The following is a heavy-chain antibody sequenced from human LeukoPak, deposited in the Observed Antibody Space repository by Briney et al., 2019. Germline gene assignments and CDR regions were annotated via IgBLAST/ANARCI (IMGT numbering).Heavy chain of an antibody. J-gene: IGHJ5*02. D-gene: IGHD6-19*01. CDR3: ARDSSGWCRTGDWFDP. CDR1: GYTFTSYD. CDR2: MNPNSGNT. Sequence: ASVKVSCKASGYTFTSYDINWVRQATGQGLEWMGWMNPNSGNTGYAQKFQGRVTMTRNTSISTAYMELSSLRSEDTAVYYCARDSSGWCRTGDWFDPWGQGTLVTVSS. V-gene: IGHV1-8*01.